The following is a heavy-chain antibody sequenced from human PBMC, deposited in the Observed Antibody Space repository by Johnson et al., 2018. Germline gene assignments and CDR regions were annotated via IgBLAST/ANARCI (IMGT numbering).Heavy chain of an antibody. CDR1: GFTFNAYS. CDR3: VRDQFYAFDL. V-gene: IGHV3-48*02. Sequence: VQLVQSGGGLVKPGGSLRLSCAASGFTFNAYSFNWVRQAPGKGLEWLTYISWNTIHYADSVKGRIPSSRDSGQNSVHLQMNSLRDEDTAVYFCVRDQFYAFDLWGQGTMVTVSS. J-gene: IGHJ3*01. CDR2: ISWNTI.